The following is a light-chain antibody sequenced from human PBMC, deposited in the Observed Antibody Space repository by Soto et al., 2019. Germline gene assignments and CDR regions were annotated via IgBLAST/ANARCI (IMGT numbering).Light chain of an antibody. J-gene: IGKJ1*01. CDR2: GAS. CDR3: QQYYHRWT. CDR1: QSVGSN. V-gene: IGKV3-15*01. Sequence: EIVMTQSPATLSVSPGERVTLSCMARQSVGSNIAWYQQKPGQGPRLLIYGASTRAAGIPARFSGSGSGTEVTLTISSLQSEDLAVYFCQQYYHRWTFGPGTKVDIK.